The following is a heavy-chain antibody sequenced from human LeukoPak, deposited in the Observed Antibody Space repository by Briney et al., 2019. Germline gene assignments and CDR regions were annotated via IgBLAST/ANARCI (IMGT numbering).Heavy chain of an antibody. D-gene: IGHD3-22*01. J-gene: IGHJ4*02. V-gene: IGHV4-34*01. CDR3: ARDYDSSGYHWDYFDY. CDR2: INHSGST. Sequence: SETLSLTCAVYGGSFSGYYWSWIRQPPGKGLEWIGEINHSGSTNYNPSLKSRVTISVDTSKNQFSLKLSSVTAADTAVYYCARDYDSSGYHWDYFDYWGQGTLVTVSS. CDR1: GGSFSGYY.